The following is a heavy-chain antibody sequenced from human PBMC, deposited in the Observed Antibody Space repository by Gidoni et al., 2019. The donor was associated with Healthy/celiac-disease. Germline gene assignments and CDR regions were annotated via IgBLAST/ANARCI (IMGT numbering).Heavy chain of an antibody. V-gene: IGHV2-5*02. CDR3: AHITYYDCWGGYAPLDY. CDR1: GFSLRTRGVG. J-gene: IGHJ4*02. CDR2: IYWDDDK. D-gene: IGHD3-3*01. Sequence: QITLKESGPTLVKPTQTLTLTCTFSGFSLRTRGVGVGWIRQPPGKALEWLALIYWDDDKRYSPSLKSRLNITKDTSKNQVVLTMTNMDPVDTATYYCAHITYYDCWGGYAPLDYWGQGTLVTVSS.